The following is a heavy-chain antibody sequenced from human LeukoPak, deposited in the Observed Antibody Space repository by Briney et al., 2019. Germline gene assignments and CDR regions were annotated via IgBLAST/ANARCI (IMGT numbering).Heavy chain of an antibody. D-gene: IGHD6-13*01. J-gene: IGHJ4*02. CDR3: ARGHGYSSSWGDY. V-gene: IGHV1-2*02. CDR2: INPNSGGT. Sequence: ASVKVSCKASGYTFTGYYMHWVRQAPGQGLEWMGWINPNSGGTNYAQKFQGRVTMTRDTSISTAYMELSRLRSDDTAVYYCARGHGYSSSWGDYWGRGTLVTVSS. CDR1: GYTFTGYY.